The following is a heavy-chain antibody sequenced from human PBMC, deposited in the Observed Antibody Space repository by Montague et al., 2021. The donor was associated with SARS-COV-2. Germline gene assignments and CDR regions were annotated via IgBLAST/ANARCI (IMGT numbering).Heavy chain of an antibody. D-gene: IGHD2-21*02. V-gene: IGHV4-39*07. CDR2: INHSGST. Sequence: SETLSLTCTVSGGSMMSPSFHWDWIRQAPGKGLEWIGEINHSGSTNYNPSLKSRVTISSDTSKNQLSLKLNSVTAADTAVYFCVVVVPAMRPRSDYWGQGTLVTVSS. CDR3: VVVVPAMRPRSDY. CDR1: GGSMMSPSFH. J-gene: IGHJ4*02.